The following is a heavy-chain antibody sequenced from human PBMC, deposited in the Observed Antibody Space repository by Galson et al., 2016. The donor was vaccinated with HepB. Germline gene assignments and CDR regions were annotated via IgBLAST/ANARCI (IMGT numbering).Heavy chain of an antibody. Sequence: ETLSLTCTVSGGSLSRNYWSWIRQSPGKGLEWIGYIYYSGSSHHNPSPESRVPILVDTSNNQFFLTLNSVTAADTAVYYCARFATRDFYGLDVWGPGTTVTVSS. CDR2: IYYSGSS. D-gene: IGHD5-24*01. CDR3: ARFATRDFYGLDV. V-gene: IGHV4-59*08. CDR1: GGSLSRNY. J-gene: IGHJ6*02.